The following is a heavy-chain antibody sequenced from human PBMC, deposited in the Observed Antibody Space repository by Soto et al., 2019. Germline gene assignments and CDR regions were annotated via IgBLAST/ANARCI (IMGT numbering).Heavy chain of an antibody. CDR3: ASTQDYSNPYNWFDP. J-gene: IGHJ5*02. V-gene: IGHV1-69*13. D-gene: IGHD4-4*01. Sequence: GASVKVSCKASGGTFSSYAISWVRQAPGQGLEWMGGIIPIFGTANYAQKFQGRVTITADESTSTAYMELSSLRSEDTAVYYCASTQDYSNPYNWFDPWGQGTLVTVSS. CDR1: GGTFSSYA. CDR2: IIPIFGTA.